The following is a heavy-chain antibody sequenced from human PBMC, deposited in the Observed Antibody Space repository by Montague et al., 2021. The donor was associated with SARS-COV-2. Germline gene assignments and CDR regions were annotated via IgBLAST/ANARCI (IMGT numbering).Heavy chain of an antibody. J-gene: IGHJ4*02. Sequence: SETLSLTCTVSGGSISTYYWSWIRQPPGKGLEWIAYINYSGITNXNPSLKSRVSVSLVTSKNHFSLNLKSVTAADTAVYYCARSGWLTRGFDSWGQGTLVFVSS. D-gene: IGHD5-12*01. CDR2: INYSGIT. CDR3: ARSGWLTRGFDS. V-gene: IGHV4-59*01. CDR1: GGSISTYY.